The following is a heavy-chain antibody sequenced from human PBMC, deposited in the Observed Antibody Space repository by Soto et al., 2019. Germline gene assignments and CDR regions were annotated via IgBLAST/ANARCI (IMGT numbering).Heavy chain of an antibody. V-gene: IGHV3-74*03. Sequence: EVQLVESGGGLVQPGGSLILSCAASGITFSKSYLHWVRQGPGKGLVWVSRFDGDGGSIEYADSVKGRFTISRDNAKNTLYLQMNSLKAEDTGVYYCARGPQGYSYGRRWGQGTLVRVSS. CDR3: ARGPQGYSYGRR. CDR2: FDGDGGSI. J-gene: IGHJ4*02. CDR1: GITFSKSY. D-gene: IGHD5-18*01.